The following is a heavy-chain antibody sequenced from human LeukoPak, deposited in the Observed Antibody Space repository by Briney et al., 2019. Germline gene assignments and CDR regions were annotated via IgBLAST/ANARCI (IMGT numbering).Heavy chain of an antibody. D-gene: IGHD5-18*01. CDR3: ARGPRDGLWEFDY. CDR1: GYTFTSYD. Sequence: ASVKVSCKASGYTFTSYDINWVRQAAGQGHEWMGWMNPNSGNTDYAQKFQGRVTMTRNTYISTAYMELSSLRSEDTAVYSCARGPRDGLWEFDYWGQGTLVTVSS. CDR2: MNPNSGNT. J-gene: IGHJ4*02. V-gene: IGHV1-8*01.